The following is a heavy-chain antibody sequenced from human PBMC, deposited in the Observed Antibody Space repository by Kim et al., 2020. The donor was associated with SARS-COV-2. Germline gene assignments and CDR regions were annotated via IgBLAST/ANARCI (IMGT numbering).Heavy chain of an antibody. Sequence: GGSLRLSCAASGFTFSSYSMNWVRQAPGKGLEWVSYISSSSSTIYYADSVKGRFTISRDNAKNSLYLQMNSLRDEDTAVYYCATDPIAVAGTGAFDIWGQGTMVTVSS. J-gene: IGHJ3*02. CDR1: GFTFSSYS. CDR2: ISSSSSTI. CDR3: ATDPIAVAGTGAFDI. D-gene: IGHD6-19*01. V-gene: IGHV3-48*02.